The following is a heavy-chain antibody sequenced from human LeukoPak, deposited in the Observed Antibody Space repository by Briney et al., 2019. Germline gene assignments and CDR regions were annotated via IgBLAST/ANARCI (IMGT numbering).Heavy chain of an antibody. CDR2: MKQDESEI. D-gene: IGHD2-8*01. V-gene: IGHV3-7*01. Sequence: GGSLRLSCAASGFTFSTYWMTWVRQAPGKGLEWVANMKQDESEIYYVDSVKGRFTISRDNAKNSLYLQMNSLRAEDTAVYYCARDNNGPDYWGQGTLVTVSS. CDR1: GFTFSTYW. J-gene: IGHJ4*02. CDR3: ARDNNGPDY.